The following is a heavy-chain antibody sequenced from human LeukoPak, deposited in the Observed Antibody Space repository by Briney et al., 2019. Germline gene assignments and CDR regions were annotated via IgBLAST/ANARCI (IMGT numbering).Heavy chain of an antibody. CDR3: AREGGGAAFEY. V-gene: IGHV3-66*02. D-gene: IGHD3-16*01. CDR2: IFSGGST. J-gene: IGHJ4*02. CDR1: GFTVSSNY. Sequence: GGSLRLSRAASGFTVSSNYMNWVRQAPGKGLEWVSVIFSGGSTYYADSLKGRFTISRDNSKNTLYLQMNSLTAEDTAVYYCAREGGGAAFEYWGQGTPVTVSS.